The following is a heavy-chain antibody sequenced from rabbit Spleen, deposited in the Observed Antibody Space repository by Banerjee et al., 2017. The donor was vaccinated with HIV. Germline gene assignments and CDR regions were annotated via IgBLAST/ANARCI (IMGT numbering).Heavy chain of an antibody. V-gene: IGHV1S45*01. J-gene: IGHJ4*01. CDR2: INAVTGKA. Sequence: QEQLVESGGGLVKPEGSLTLSCTASGFSFSDRAVMCWVRQAPGKGLEWIACINAVTGKAVYASWAKGRFTISKTSSTTVTLQMTSLTAADTATYFCARVGGGVVYGYVALWGQGTLVTVS. CDR3: ARVGGGVVYGYVAL. D-gene: IGHD6-1*01. CDR1: GFSFSDRAV.